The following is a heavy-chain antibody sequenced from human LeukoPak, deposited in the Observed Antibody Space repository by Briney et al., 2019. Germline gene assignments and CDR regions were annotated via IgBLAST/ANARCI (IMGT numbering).Heavy chain of an antibody. CDR3: ARSHNQIWVAAATGYFDY. Sequence: ASVKVSCKASGGTFSSYAISWVRQAPGQGLEWMGGIIPIFGTANYAQKFQGRVTITADESTSTAYMELSSLRSEDTAVYYCARSHNQIWVAAATGYFDYWGQGTLVTVSS. CDR1: GGTFSSYA. D-gene: IGHD2-2*01. J-gene: IGHJ4*02. V-gene: IGHV1-69*13. CDR2: IIPIFGTA.